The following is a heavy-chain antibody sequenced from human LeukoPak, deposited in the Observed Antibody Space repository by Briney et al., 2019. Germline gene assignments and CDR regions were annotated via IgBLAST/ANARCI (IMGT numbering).Heavy chain of an antibody. D-gene: IGHD5-12*01. CDR1: GYSFISYW. CDR2: IYPGDSDT. Sequence: TGESLKISGKRSGYSFISYWIGWVRQMPGKGLEWMGIIYPGDSDTRYSPPFQGQVTISADKSISTAYLQWSSLKASDTAMYCCARRGYSGIYWGQGTLVTVSS. V-gene: IGHV5-51*01. J-gene: IGHJ4*02. CDR3: ARRGYSGIY.